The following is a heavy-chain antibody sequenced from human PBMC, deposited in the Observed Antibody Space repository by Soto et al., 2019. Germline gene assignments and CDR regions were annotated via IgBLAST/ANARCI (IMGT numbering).Heavy chain of an antibody. J-gene: IGHJ4*02. CDR3: ARRIVATETFDY. V-gene: IGHV4-59*08. CDR1: GCSISSSS. D-gene: IGHD5-12*01. Sequence: PSETLSLTCTVSGCSISSSSWNWIRQAPGKRLEWIGCIFYTGSTNFNPSLESRVAMSLDTSKNQFSLRLSSVTAADTAVYYCARRIVATETFDYWGKRNPVIVYS. CDR2: IFYTGST.